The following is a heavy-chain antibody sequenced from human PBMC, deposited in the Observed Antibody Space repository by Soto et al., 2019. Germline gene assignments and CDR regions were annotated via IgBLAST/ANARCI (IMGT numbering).Heavy chain of an antibody. CDR2: IYHSANT. J-gene: IGHJ4*02. V-gene: IGHV4-4*02. CDR1: GGSISSSNW. D-gene: IGHD4-17*01. Sequence: SETLSLTCAVSGGSISSSNWWSWVRQPPGKGLEWIGEIYHSANTNYNPSHKSRVTTSVDKSKNQFSLKLSSVTAADTAVDYCAYHQMGTVTTVDYWGQGTLVTVSS. CDR3: AYHQMGTVTTVDY.